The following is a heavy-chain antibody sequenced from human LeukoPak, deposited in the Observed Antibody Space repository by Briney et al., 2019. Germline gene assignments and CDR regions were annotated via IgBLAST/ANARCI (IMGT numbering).Heavy chain of an antibody. J-gene: IGHJ4*02. V-gene: IGHV4-61*01. CDR3: ARGRRNYYDSSGYLFDY. CDR1: GGSISSGSYY. D-gene: IGHD3-22*01. CDR2: IYYSGST. Sequence: SETLSLTCTVSGGSISSGSYYWSWIRQPPGKGLEWIGYIYYSGSTNYNPSLKSRVTISVDTSKNQFSLKLSSVTAADTAVYYCARGRRNYYDSSGYLFDYWGQGTLVTVSS.